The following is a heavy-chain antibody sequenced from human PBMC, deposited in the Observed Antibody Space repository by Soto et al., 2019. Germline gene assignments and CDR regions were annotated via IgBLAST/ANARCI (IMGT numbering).Heavy chain of an antibody. CDR1: GVTFSSYW. Sequence: EVQLVASGGDLVQPGGSLRLSCAAPGVTFSSYWMHWVRQAPGKGLEWVANIKQDGSETYYVDSVKGRFTISRDNAKNSLYLQMDSLRVEDTAVYYCASRAVADCGQGTLVTVS. J-gene: IGHJ4*02. CDR2: IKQDGSET. V-gene: IGHV3-7*05. D-gene: IGHD6-19*01. CDR3: ASRAVAD.